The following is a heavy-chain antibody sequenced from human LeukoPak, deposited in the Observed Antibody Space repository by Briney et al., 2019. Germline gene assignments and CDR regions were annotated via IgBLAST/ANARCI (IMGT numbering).Heavy chain of an antibody. CDR3: ARGRRGKYSPYFYYHMDV. CDR2: THYSGTT. V-gene: IGHV4-31*03. Sequence: SETLSLTCTVSGDSISSGLYYYNWIRQHPGEGLEWIECTHYSGTTYYSSSLKSRLIISLDTSKNQLSLKLTSVTAADTAVYYCARGRRGKYSPYFYYHMDVWGTGTTVTISS. D-gene: IGHD1-26*01. J-gene: IGHJ6*03. CDR1: GDSISSGLYY.